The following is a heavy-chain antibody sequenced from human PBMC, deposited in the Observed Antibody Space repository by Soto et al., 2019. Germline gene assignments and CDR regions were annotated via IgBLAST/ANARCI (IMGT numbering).Heavy chain of an antibody. CDR1: GFTFSSYT. CDR3: ARGAGIAVAGTSFDY. V-gene: IGHV3-30-3*01. D-gene: IGHD6-19*01. CDR2: ISYDGSNK. Sequence: QVQLVESGGGVVQPGRSLRLSCAASGFTFSSYTMHWVRQAPGKGLEWVALISYDGSNKYYADSVKGRFTISRDKSKNTLFLQMYSLRAEDTAVYYCARGAGIAVAGTSFDYWGQGTLVTVSS. J-gene: IGHJ4*02.